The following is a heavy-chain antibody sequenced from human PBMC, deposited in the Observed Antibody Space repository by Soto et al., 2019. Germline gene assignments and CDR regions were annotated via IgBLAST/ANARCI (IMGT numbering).Heavy chain of an antibody. Sequence: QVQLVESGGGLVKPGGSLRLSCAASGFTLSESFMSWIRLAPGRGLEWVSYITPSGSYTRYADSVKGRFTISSDDAKNALYLQMNSLSAEDTALYYCVREAWSNPDYWGQGTLVTVCS. J-gene: IGHJ4*02. CDR1: GFTLSESF. D-gene: IGHD1-26*01. CDR3: VREAWSNPDY. V-gene: IGHV3-11*05. CDR2: ITPSGSYT.